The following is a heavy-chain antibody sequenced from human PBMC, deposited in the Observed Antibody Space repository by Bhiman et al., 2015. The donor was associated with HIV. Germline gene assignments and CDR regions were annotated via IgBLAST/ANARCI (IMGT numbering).Heavy chain of an antibody. CDR1: RFTFSRYI. CDR3: AKDRRWLQLDWGGFDY. J-gene: IGHJ4*02. D-gene: IGHD5-24*01. CDR2: ISWNSGSI. V-gene: IGHV3-9*01. Sequence: EVQLVESGGGLVKPGGSLRLSCAASRFTFSRYIMNWVRQAPGKGLEWVSGISWNSGSIDYADSMKGRFTISRDNAKNSLYLQMNNLRPEDTALYFCAKDRRWLQLDWGGFDYWGQGTLVTSPQ.